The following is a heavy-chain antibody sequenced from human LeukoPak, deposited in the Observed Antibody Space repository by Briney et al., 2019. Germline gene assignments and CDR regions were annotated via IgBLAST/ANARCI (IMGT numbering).Heavy chain of an antibody. V-gene: IGHV4-61*02. CDR2: IYTSGST. CDR1: GGSISSGSYY. D-gene: IGHD1-26*01. J-gene: IGHJ6*03. CDR3: ARGSGSHRYYYYYMDV. Sequence: SETLSLTYTVSGGSISSGSYYWSWIRQPAGKGLEWIGRIYTSGSTNYNPSLKSRVTISVDTSKNQFSLKLSSVTAADTAVYYCARGSGSHRYYYYYMDVWGKGTTVTVSS.